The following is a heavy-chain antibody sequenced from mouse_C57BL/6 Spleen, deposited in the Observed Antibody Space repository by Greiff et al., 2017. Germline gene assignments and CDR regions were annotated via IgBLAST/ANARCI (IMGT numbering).Heavy chain of an antibody. V-gene: IGHV3-6*01. CDR3: ARAYYSNYGD. D-gene: IGHD2-5*01. Sequence: EVQLVESGPGLVKPSQSLSLTCSVTGYSITSGYYWNWLRPFPGNKLEWRGYISYDGSNNYNPSLKNRISITRDTSKNQFFLKLNSVTTEDTATYYCARAYYSNYGDWGQGTSVTVSS. CDR1: GYSITSGYY. CDR2: ISYDGSN. J-gene: IGHJ4*01.